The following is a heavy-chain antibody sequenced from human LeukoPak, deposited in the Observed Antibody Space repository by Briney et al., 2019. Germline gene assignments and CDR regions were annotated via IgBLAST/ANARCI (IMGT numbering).Heavy chain of an antibody. CDR3: ARGLAVAGIKVGYYGMDV. CDR1: GFTFSDYY. V-gene: IGHV3-11*01. D-gene: IGHD6-19*01. J-gene: IGHJ6*02. Sequence: KPGGSLRLSCAVSGFTFSDYYMSWIRQAPGKGLEWVSYISSSGSTIYYADSVKGRFTISRDNAKNSLYLQMNSLRAEDTAVYYCARGLAVAGIKVGYYGMDVWGQGTTVTVSS. CDR2: ISSSGSTI.